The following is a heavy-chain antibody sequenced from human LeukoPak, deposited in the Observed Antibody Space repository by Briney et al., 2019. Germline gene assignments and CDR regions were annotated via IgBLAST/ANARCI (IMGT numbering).Heavy chain of an antibody. J-gene: IGHJ4*02. V-gene: IGHV3-30*03. CDR3: ARDRSSGYLHYFDY. CDR1: GFTVSSNY. CDR2: ISYDGSNK. D-gene: IGHD3-22*01. Sequence: GGSLRLSCAASGFTVSSNYMSWVRQAPGKGLEWVAVISYDGSNKYYADSVKGRFTISRDNSKNTLYLQMNSLRAEDTAVYYCARDRSSGYLHYFDYWGQGTLVTVSS.